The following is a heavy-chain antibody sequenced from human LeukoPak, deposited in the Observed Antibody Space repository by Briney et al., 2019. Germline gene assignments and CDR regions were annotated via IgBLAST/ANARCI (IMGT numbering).Heavy chain of an antibody. CDR2: IIPIFGTA. CDR3: ARSPKRWLQFGYFDY. Sequence: SVKVSCKASGGTFSSYAISWVRQAPGQGLEWMGGIIPIFGTANYAQKFQGRVTITADESTSTAYMELSSLRSEDTAVYYCARSPKRWLQFGYFDYWGQGTLVTVSS. V-gene: IGHV1-69*13. J-gene: IGHJ4*02. D-gene: IGHD5-24*01. CDR1: GGTFSSYA.